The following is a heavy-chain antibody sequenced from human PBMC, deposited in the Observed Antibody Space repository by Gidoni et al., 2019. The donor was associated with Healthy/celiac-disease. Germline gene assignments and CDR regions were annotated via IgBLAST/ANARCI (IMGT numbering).Heavy chain of an antibody. J-gene: IGHJ2*01. V-gene: IGHV4-34*01. CDR1: GGSFSGYY. CDR3: ARASRWYFDL. CDR2: INHSGST. Sequence: QVQLQQWGAGLLKPSATLSLTCAVYGGSFSGYYWCWIRQPPGKGLEWIGEINHSGSTNYNPSLKSRVTISVDTSKNQFSLKLSSVTAADTAVYYCARASRWYFDLWGRGTLVTVSS.